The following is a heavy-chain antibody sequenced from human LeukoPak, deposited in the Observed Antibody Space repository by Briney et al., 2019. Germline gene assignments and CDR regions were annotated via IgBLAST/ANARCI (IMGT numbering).Heavy chain of an antibody. J-gene: IGHJ4*02. CDR1: GGSISSGSYY. Sequence: SETLSLTCTVSGGSISSGSYYWSWIRQPAGKGLEWIGRIYTSGSTNYNPSLKSRVTISVDTSKNQFSLKLTSVTAADTAVYYCERAPDPPDYYYDSSGYYFLDYWGQGTLVTVSS. D-gene: IGHD3-22*01. CDR2: IYTSGST. V-gene: IGHV4-61*02. CDR3: ERAPDPPDYYYDSSGYYFLDY.